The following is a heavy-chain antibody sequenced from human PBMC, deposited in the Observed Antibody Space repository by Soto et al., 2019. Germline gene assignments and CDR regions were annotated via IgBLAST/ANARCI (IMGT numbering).Heavy chain of an antibody. CDR1: AFSLSTGGVG. D-gene: IGHD2-21*02. Sequence: QITLKESGPTLVKPTQTLTLTCTFSAFSLSTGGVGVGWIRQPPGKALEWLALIYWDDDKRYSPSLRSRLTISKDTSKNQVVLTMTNMDPVDTPTYYCIQSRCGGDCLQSYASYYYYGMDVWRQGTTVTVSS. CDR2: IYWDDDK. V-gene: IGHV2-5*02. J-gene: IGHJ6*02. CDR3: IQSRCGGDCLQSYASYYYYGMDV.